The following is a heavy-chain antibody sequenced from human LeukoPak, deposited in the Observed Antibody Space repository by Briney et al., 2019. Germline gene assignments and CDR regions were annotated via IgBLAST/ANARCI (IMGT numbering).Heavy chain of an antibody. CDR3: AREGIGGIFYYYYGMDV. CDR1: GFTVSSNY. Sequence: SGGSLRLSCAASGFTVSSNYMSWVRQAPGKGLEWVSVIYSGGSTYYADSVKGRFTISRDNSKNTLYLQMNSLRAEDTAVYYCAREGIGGIFYYYYGMDVWGQGTTVTVSS. CDR2: IYSGGST. V-gene: IGHV3-66*01. D-gene: IGHD3-10*01. J-gene: IGHJ6*02.